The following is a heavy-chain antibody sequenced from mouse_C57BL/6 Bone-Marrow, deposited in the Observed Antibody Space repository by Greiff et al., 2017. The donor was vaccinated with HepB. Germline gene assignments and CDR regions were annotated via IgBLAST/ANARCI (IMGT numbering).Heavy chain of an antibody. CDR2: IDPENGDT. CDR1: GYTFTSYW. D-gene: IGHD4-1*01. V-gene: IGHV14-4*01. CDR3: ACWEETY. J-gene: IGHJ3*01. Sequence: VQLQQSGTVLARPGASVKMSCKTSGYTFTSYWMHWVKQRPEQGLEWIGWIDPENGDTEYASKFQGKATITADTSSNTAYLQLSSLTSEDTAVYYCACWEETYWGQGTLVTVSA.